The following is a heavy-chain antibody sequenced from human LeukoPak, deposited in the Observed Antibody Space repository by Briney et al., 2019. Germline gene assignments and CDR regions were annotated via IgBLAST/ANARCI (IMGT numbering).Heavy chain of an antibody. CDR1: GGSISSGSYH. D-gene: IGHD6-19*01. CDR2: IYTSGST. CDR3: ARDRYSSGWYEDY. J-gene: IGHJ4*02. V-gene: IGHV4-61*02. Sequence: SETLSLTCTVSGGSISSGSYHWSWIRQPAGKGLEWIGRIYTSGSTNYNPSLKSRVTISVDTSKNQFSLKLSSVTAADTAVYYCARDRYSSGWYEDYWGQGTLVNVYS.